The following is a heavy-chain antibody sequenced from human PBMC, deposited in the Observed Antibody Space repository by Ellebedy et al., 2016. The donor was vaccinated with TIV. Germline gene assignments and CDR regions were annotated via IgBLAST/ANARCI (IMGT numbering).Heavy chain of an antibody. J-gene: IGHJ4*02. CDR2: ISAYNGNT. V-gene: IGHV1-18*01. CDR3: ARDTRGVITGRGGEFDY. CDR1: GYTFTSYG. D-gene: IGHD3-10*01. Sequence: ASVKVSCXASGYTFTSYGISWVRQAPGQGLEWMGWISAYNGNTNYAQKLQGRVTMTTDTSTSTAYTELRSLRSDDTAVYYCARDTRGVITGRGGEFDYWGQGTLVTVSS.